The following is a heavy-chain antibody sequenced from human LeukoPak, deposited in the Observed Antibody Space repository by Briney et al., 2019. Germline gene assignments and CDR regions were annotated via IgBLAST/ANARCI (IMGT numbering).Heavy chain of an antibody. V-gene: IGHV4-4*07. CDR1: GGSISSYY. J-gene: IGHJ5*02. D-gene: IGHD3-3*01. CDR3: ARGFPAGFWSGYYRNWFDP. CDR2: IYTSGST. Sequence: SETLSLTCTVSGGSISSYYWSWIRQPAGKGLEWIGRIYTSGSTNYNPSLKSRVTISVDTSKNQFSLKLSSVTAADTAVYYCARGFPAGFWSGYYRNWFDPWGQGTLVTVSS.